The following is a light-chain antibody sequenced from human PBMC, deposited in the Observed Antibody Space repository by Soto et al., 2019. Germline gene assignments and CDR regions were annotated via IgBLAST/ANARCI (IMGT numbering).Light chain of an antibody. V-gene: IGKV3-15*01. CDR1: QSVATN. CDR2: GAS. Sequence: EIVVTQSPATLSVSPGERTTLSCRTSQSVATNLAWYQQKPGQAPRLLIYGASTRATGVPARFSGSGSGTEFTLTISSLQSEDFAVSHCQQYNNWPPFTFGPGTKVDFK. CDR3: QQYNNWPPFT. J-gene: IGKJ3*01.